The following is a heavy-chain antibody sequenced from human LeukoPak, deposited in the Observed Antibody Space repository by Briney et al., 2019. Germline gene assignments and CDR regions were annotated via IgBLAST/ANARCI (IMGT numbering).Heavy chain of an antibody. CDR1: GGSISSGGYY. V-gene: IGHV4-30-2*01. J-gene: IGHJ5*02. CDR2: IYHSGST. D-gene: IGHD5-12*01. Sequence: PSETLSLTCTVSGGSISSGGYYWSWIRQHPGKGLEWIGYIYHSGSTYYNPSLKSRVTISVDRSKNQFSLKLSSVTAADTAVYYCASYGYGKGWFDPWGQGTLVTVSS. CDR3: ASYGYGKGWFDP.